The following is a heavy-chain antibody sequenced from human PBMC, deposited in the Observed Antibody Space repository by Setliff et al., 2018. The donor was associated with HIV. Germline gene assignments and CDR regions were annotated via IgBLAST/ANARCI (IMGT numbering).Heavy chain of an antibody. J-gene: IGHJ6*03. V-gene: IGHV4-39*07. D-gene: IGHD6-19*01. CDR1: GGSISSSSYY. CDR2: IYYSGST. Sequence: SETLSLTCTVSGGSISSSSYYWGWIRQPPGKGLEWIGSIYYSGSTYYNPSLKSRVTISVDSSKNQFSLKLTSVTAADTAIYYCARVPYPADYYMDVWGKGTTVTV. CDR3: ARVPYPADYYMDV.